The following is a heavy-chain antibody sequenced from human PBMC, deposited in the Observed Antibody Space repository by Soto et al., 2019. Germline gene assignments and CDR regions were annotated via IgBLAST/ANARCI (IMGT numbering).Heavy chain of an antibody. V-gene: IGHV4-30-4*01. CDR2: IYYSGNT. J-gene: IGHJ3*02. CDR3: TTLVVVAAKDAFDI. CDR1: GGSISSGYYY. Sequence: TSETLSLTCSVSGGSISSGYYYWSWIRQPPGKGLEWIGNIYYSGNTYYNPSLKSRLIISIDTSKNQFSLKVGSVTAADTAVYYCTTLVVVAAKDAFDIWGQGTMVTVSS. D-gene: IGHD2-15*01.